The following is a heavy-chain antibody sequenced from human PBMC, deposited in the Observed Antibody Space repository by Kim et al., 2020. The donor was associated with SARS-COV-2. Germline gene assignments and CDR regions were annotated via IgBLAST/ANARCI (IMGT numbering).Heavy chain of an antibody. Sequence: ASVKVSCKASGYTFTSYAMHWVRQAPGQRLEWMGWINAGNGNTKYSQKFQGRVTITRDTSASTAYMELSSLRSEDTAVYYCARDGGDIVVVPAAIFWFDPWGQGTLVTVSS. CDR2: INAGNGNT. J-gene: IGHJ5*02. D-gene: IGHD2-2*01. CDR1: GYTFTSYA. V-gene: IGHV1-3*01. CDR3: ARDGGDIVVVPAAIFWFDP.